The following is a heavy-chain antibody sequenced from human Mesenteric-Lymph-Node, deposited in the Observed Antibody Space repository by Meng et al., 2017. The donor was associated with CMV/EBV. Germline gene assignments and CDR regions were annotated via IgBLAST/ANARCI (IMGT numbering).Heavy chain of an antibody. CDR3: AKDLSRYQLLSFDY. J-gene: IGHJ4*02. D-gene: IGHD2-2*01. CDR2: IYSDGSST. V-gene: IGHV3-23*03. Sequence: GESLKISCAASGFTVSSNYMNWVRQAPGRGLEWVSLIYSDGSSTYYADSVKGRFTISRDNSKNTLYLQMNSLRAEDTAVYYCAKDLSRYQLLSFDYWGQGTLVTVSS. CDR1: GFTVSSNY.